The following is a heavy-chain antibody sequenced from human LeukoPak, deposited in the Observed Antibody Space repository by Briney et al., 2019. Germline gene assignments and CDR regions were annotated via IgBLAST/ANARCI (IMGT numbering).Heavy chain of an antibody. CDR2: INSDGSST. V-gene: IGHV3-74*01. CDR3: ARDRYYYYMDV. D-gene: IGHD2-15*01. Sequence: GGSLRLSCAASGFTFTSHWMHWVRQTPGKGLAWVSRINSDGSSTNYADSVEGRFTISRDNAKNTVYLQMNSLRADDTSVYYCARDRYYYYMDVWGKGTTVTVSS. CDR1: GFTFTSHW. J-gene: IGHJ6*03.